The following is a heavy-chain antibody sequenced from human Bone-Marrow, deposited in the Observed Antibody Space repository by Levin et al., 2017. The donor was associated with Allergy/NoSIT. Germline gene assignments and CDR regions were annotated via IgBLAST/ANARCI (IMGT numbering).Heavy chain of an antibody. V-gene: IGHV3-23*01. D-gene: IGHD6-13*01. J-gene: IGHJ3*02. CDR2: ISGSGGTT. CDR1: GIDLSNYA. Sequence: GESLKISCVASGIDLSNYAMSWVRQAPGKGLEWVSAISGSGGTTYNADSVKGRFTISRDDSKNTLYLEVSSLRGDDTAVYFCAKAVGSSTFDAFDIWGLGTMVTVSS. CDR3: AKAVGSSTFDAFDI.